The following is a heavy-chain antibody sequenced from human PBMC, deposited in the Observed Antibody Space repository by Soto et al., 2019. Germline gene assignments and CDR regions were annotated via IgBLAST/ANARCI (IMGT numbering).Heavy chain of an antibody. CDR3: ARGGHVVVVTAALDF. CDR1: GDTFTDYY. V-gene: IGHV1-46*01. D-gene: IGHD2-21*02. CDR2: VNPSGGHT. J-gene: IGHJ4*02. Sequence: QVQLVQSGAEVKKPGTSVKVSCKASGDTFTDYYIHWVRQAPGQGLEWMGTVNPSGGHTTYAQHFLGRRTMTRHTYTSPLYMALTSLTSADTGVYSCARGGHVVVVTAALDFWGQGTLVTVSS.